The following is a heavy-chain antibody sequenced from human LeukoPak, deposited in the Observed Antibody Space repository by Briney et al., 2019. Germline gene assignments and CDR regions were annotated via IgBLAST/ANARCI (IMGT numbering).Heavy chain of an antibody. CDR2: ISYDGSNK. CDR1: GFTFSSYA. Sequence: PGGSLRLSCAASGFTFSSYAMHWVRQAPGKGLEWVAVISYDGSNKYYADSVKGRFTISRDNSKNTLYLQMNSLRAEDTAVYYCARDDTKGYWGQGTLVTVSS. J-gene: IGHJ4*02. V-gene: IGHV3-30*04. D-gene: IGHD5-18*01. CDR3: ARDDTKGY.